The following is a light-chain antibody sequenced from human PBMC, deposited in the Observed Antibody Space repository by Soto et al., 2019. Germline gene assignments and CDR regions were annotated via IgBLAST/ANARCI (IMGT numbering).Light chain of an antibody. J-gene: IGKJ3*01. CDR3: HQYGSSPFT. CDR1: QSVSANY. Sequence: EVVLTQSPATLSLSPGERATLSCRANQSVSANYLAWYQQKPGQAPRLLIYGASSRATAIPDRFSGSGSGTDFTLTISRLEPEDFAVFYCHQYGSSPFTFGPRTKVDIK. CDR2: GAS. V-gene: IGKV3-20*01.